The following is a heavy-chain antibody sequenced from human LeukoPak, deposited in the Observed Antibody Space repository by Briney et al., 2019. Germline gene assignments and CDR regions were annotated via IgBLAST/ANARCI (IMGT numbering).Heavy chain of an antibody. CDR1: GFTFTGHT. J-gene: IGHJ4*02. V-gene: IGHV3-23*01. D-gene: IGHD3-3*01. CDR3: AKDPNPLYDLWSGYK. Sequence: GGSLRLFCATSGFTFTGHTMTWFRQAPGKGLEWVSIIGGRDDRTYYADYVEGRFAISRDTSKNILYLQMNSLRAEDTAVYYCAKDPNPLYDLWSGYKWGQGTLVTVSS. CDR2: IGGRDDRT.